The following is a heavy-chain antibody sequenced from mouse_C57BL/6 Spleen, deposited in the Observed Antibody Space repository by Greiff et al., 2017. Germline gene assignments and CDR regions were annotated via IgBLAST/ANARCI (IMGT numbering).Heavy chain of an antibody. Sequence: QVQLQQSGAELVRPGSSVKLSCKASGYTFTSYWMHWVKQRPLQGLEWIGYIDPSDSDTHYNQKFKDKATLTVDKSSSTAYMQLRSLTAEDSAVYYCARSGGSSCDYWGQGTTLTVSS. J-gene: IGHJ2*01. CDR1: GYTFTSYW. CDR2: IDPSDSDT. D-gene: IGHD1-1*01. CDR3: ARSGGSSCDY. V-gene: IGHV1-52*01.